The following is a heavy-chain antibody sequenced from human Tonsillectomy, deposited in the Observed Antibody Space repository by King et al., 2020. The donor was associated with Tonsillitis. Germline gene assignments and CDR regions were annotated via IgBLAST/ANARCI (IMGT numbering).Heavy chain of an antibody. CDR2: ISSSSSYT. CDR3: ARIYTAMVMVFDY. J-gene: IGHJ4*02. V-gene: IGHV3-11*06. D-gene: IGHD5-18*01. CDR1: GFTFSDYY. Sequence: VQLVESGGGLVKPGGSLRLSCAASGFTFSDYYMSWIRQAPGKGLEWVSYISSSSSYTNYADSVKGRFTISRDNAKNSLYLQMNSLRAEDTAVYYCARIYTAMVMVFDYWGQGTLVTVSS.